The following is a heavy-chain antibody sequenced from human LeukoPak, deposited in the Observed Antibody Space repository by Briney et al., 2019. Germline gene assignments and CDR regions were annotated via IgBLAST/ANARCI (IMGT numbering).Heavy chain of an antibody. CDR2: MSPNSGNT. CDR1: GYTFTSYD. J-gene: IGHJ6*02. Sequence: ASVKVSCKTSGYTFTSYDFNWVRQATGQGLEWMGWMSPNSGNTGYAQKFQGRVTMTRNTSISTAYLELSSLTSEDTAVYYCARGFSTGFFCYAMDVWGQGTTVTVSS. V-gene: IGHV1-8*01. CDR3: ARGFSTGFFCYAMDV. D-gene: IGHD3-9*01.